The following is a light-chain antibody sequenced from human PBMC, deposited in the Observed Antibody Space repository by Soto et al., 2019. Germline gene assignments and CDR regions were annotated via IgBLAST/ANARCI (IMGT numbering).Light chain of an antibody. CDR1: QTVSTN. CDR2: GAS. V-gene: IGKV3-15*01. CDR3: QQYNNWPLT. J-gene: IGKJ3*01. Sequence: EIVMAQSPATLSVSPGERATLSCRASQTVSTNLAWYQQKAGQAPRLLIDGASTRATGIPARFSGSGSGTEFTLTISSLQSEDFAVYYCQQYNNWPLTFGPGTKVDMK.